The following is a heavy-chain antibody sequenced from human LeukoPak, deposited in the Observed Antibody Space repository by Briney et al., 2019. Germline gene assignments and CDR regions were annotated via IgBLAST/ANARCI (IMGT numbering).Heavy chain of an antibody. CDR1: GGSISSYY. V-gene: IGHV4-59*01. CDR3: ATGPPRPVTAYLRTNHWFDP. Sequence: PSETLSLTCTVSGGSISSYYWSWIRQPPGKGLEWIGYIYYSGSTNYNPSLKSRVTLSVDTSKNQFSLKLSSVTAADTAVYYCATGPPRPVTAYLRTNHWFDPWGQGTLVTVSS. D-gene: IGHD2-21*02. J-gene: IGHJ5*02. CDR2: IYYSGST.